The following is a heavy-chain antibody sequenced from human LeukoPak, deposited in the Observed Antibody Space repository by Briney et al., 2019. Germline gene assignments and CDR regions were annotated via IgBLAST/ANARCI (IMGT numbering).Heavy chain of an antibody. CDR3: ARVDFNDSGSYFTIDY. CDR2: IIPIFGTA. CDR1: GGTFSSYA. V-gene: IGHV1-69*13. J-gene: IGHJ4*02. Sequence: SVKVSCKASGGTFSSYAISWVRQAPGQGLEWMGGIIPIFGTANYAQKFQGRVTITADESTSTAYMELSSLRSEDTAVYYCARVDFNDSGSYFTIDYWGQGTLVTVSS. D-gene: IGHD1-26*01.